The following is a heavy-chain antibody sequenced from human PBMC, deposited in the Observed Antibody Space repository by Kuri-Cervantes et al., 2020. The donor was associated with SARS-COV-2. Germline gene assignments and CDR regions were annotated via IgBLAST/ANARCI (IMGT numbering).Heavy chain of an antibody. CDR2: IYPGDSDT. Sequence: KVSCKASGYTFTPFWIGWVRQTPGKGLEWMGIIYPGDSDTRYSPSFQGQVSISVDKSNTTAYLQWSSLKASDTAVYYCARHRNHYSDYSLDLWGQGTLVTVSS. CDR1: GYTFTPFW. CDR3: ARHRNHYSDYSLDL. J-gene: IGHJ5*02. V-gene: IGHV5-51*01. D-gene: IGHD4-11*01.